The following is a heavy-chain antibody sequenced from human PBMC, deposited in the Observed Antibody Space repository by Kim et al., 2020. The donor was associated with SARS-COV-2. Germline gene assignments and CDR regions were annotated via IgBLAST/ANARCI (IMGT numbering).Heavy chain of an antibody. CDR3: ARDLALSSGCLDY. J-gene: IGHJ4*02. CDR2: IIPIFGTA. D-gene: IGHD3-22*01. Sequence: SVKVSCKASGGTFSSYAISWVRQAPGQGLEWMGGIIPIFGTANYAQKFQGRVTITADESTSTAYMELSSLRSEDTAVYYCARDLALSSGCLDYWGQGTLVTVSS. V-gene: IGHV1-69*13. CDR1: GGTFSSYA.